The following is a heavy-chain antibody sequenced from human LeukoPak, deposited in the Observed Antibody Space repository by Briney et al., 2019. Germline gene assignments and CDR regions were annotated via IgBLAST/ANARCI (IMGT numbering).Heavy chain of an antibody. D-gene: IGHD2-21*02. CDR1: GGSFSGYY. V-gene: IGHV4-34*01. CDR2: INHSGST. CDR3: AGVTVPFDY. Sequence: SETLSLTCAVYGGSFSGYYWSWIRQPPGKGLEWIGEINHSGSTNYNPSLKSRVTISVDTSKNQFSLKLSSVTAADTAVYYCAGVTVPFDYWGQGTLVTVSS. J-gene: IGHJ4*02.